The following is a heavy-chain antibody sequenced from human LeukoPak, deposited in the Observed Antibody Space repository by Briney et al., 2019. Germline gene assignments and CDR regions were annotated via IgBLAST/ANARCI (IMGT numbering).Heavy chain of an antibody. D-gene: IGHD1-7*01. CDR3: ARSRGYNWNYRIGYGMDV. CDR2: INHSGST. CDR1: GGSFSGYY. V-gene: IGHV4-34*01. J-gene: IGHJ6*02. Sequence: SETLSLTCAVYGGSFSGYYWSWIRQPPGKGLEGIGEINHSGSTNYNPSLKSRVTISVDTSKNQFSLKLSSVTAADTAVYYCARSRGYNWNYRIGYGMDVWGQGTTVTVSS.